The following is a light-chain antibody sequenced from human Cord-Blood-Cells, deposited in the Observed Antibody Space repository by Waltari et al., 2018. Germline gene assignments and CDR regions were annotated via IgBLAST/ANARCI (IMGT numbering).Light chain of an antibody. CDR3: SSYAGSNNLV. Sequence: QSALTPPPSASGSPGQSVTISCTGTSSDVGGYNQDSWYQQHPGKAPKLMIYELSKRPSGVPDRFSGSKSGNTDSLTVSGLQAEDEADYYCSSYAGSNNLVFGGGTKLTVL. CDR2: ELS. CDR1: SSDVGGYNQ. V-gene: IGLV2-8*01. J-gene: IGLJ2*01.